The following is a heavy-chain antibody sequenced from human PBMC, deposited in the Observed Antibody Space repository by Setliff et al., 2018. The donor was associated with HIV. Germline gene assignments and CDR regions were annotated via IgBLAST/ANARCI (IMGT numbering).Heavy chain of an antibody. CDR1: GGSISSYY. D-gene: IGHD3-3*01. CDR2: IYYSGST. Sequence: SETLSLTCTVSGGSISSYYWSWIRQPPGKGLEWIGYIYYSGSTNYNPSLKSRVTISVDTSKNQFSLKLNSVTAADTAVYYCARSGYYNFWSGYQRAYYMDVWGKGTTVTVSS. CDR3: ARSGYYNFWSGYQRAYYMDV. J-gene: IGHJ6*03. V-gene: IGHV4-59*01.